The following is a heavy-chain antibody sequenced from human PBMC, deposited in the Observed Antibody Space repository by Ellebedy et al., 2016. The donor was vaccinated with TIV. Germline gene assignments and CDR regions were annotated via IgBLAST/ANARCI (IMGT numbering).Heavy chain of an antibody. D-gene: IGHD2-15*01. CDR2: IGSRINKI. Sequence: GESLKISCAASEFTFSTYSMNWVRRAPGKGLEWVAYIGSRINKIYYADSVKGRFTISRDSAKNTLYLQMNSLRAEDTAVYYCARGVVGAGNGNEYWGRGTLVTVSS. CDR1: EFTFSTYS. J-gene: IGHJ4*02. CDR3: ARGVVGAGNGNEY. V-gene: IGHV3-21*05.